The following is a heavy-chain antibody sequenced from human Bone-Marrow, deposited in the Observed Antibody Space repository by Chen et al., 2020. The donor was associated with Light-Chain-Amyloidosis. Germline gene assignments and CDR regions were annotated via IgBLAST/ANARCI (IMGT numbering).Heavy chain of an antibody. Sequence: GAEVKTSGESLKISCKTSGYSFTTYWIGWVRQMPGKGLELMGMIFPGDSDIRYSPSFEGQVIISADKSINTAYMQWSSLKASDSAMFYCARIVAIREGYLGLFDFWGQGTRVTV. J-gene: IGHJ4*02. D-gene: IGHD5-12*01. CDR1: GYSFTTYW. CDR3: ARIVAIREGYLGLFDF. V-gene: IGHV5-51*01. CDR2: IFPGDSDI.